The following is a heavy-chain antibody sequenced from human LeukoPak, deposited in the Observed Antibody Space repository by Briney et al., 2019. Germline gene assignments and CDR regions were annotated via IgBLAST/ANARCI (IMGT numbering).Heavy chain of an antibody. J-gene: IGHJ4*02. Sequence: ASVKVSCKASGYSFTSYYIQWVRQAPGQGLEWMGIINPSGGSRSYAQKFQGRVTMTSDTSTSTVYMELSSLRSDDTAVYFCARDRSSLSTGTFFDYWGQGTLVTVSS. D-gene: IGHD1-1*01. CDR3: ARDRSSLSTGTFFDY. CDR2: INPSGGSR. V-gene: IGHV1-46*01. CDR1: GYSFTSYY.